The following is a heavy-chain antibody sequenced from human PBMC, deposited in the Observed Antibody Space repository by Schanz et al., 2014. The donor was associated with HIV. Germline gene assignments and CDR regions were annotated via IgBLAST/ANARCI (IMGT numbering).Heavy chain of an antibody. V-gene: IGHV1-18*01. CDR3: ARSYSSPMDGLDV. CDR1: DYNFMKYG. Sequence: QAQLVQSGHEVKKPRASVKVSCKASDYNFMKYGINWVRRAPGQGLEWMGWITSDNDYKMVGQRFQGRVTLTTDTSTNTAYMELESLRSDDTAIYYCARSYSSPMDGLDVWGQGTTVIVSS. D-gene: IGHD5-18*01. J-gene: IGHJ6*02. CDR2: ITSDNDYK.